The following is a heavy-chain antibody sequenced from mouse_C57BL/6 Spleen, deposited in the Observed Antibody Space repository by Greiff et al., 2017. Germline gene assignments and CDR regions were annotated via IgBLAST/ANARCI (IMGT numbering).Heavy chain of an antibody. Sequence: VQLQKSGPELVKPGASVKISCKASGYSFTGYYMNWVKQSPEKSLEWIGEINPSTGGTTYNQKFKAKATLTVDKSSSTAYMQLKSLTSEDSAVYYCARNDYDGGFAYWGQGTLVTVSA. V-gene: IGHV1-42*01. CDR1: GYSFTGYY. CDR3: ARNDYDGGFAY. CDR2: INPSTGGT. J-gene: IGHJ3*01. D-gene: IGHD2-4*01.